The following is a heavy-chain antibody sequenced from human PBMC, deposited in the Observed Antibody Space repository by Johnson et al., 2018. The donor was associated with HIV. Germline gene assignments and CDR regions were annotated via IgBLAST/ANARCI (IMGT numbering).Heavy chain of an antibody. V-gene: IGHV3-NL1*01. D-gene: IGHD5-24*01. J-gene: IGHJ3*02. Sequence: QVQLVESGGGVVQPGRSLRLSCAASGFTFNSYGIHWVRQAPGKGLEWVSYISSSGSTTYYADSVKGRFTISRDNSKNTLYLQMNSLRAEDTAVYYCAREWLYGFDIWGQGTMVTVSS. CDR3: AREWLYGFDI. CDR1: GFTFNSYG. CDR2: ISSSGSTT.